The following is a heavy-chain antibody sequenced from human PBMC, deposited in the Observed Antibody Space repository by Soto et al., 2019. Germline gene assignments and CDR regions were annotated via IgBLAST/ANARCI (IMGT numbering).Heavy chain of an antibody. CDR1: GGSISSYD. CDR2: IYYSGST. V-gene: IGHV4-59*01. Sequence: PSETLALTCTVSGGSISSYDWSWIRQPQGKGLEWIGYIYYSGSTNYNPSLKSRVTISVDTSKNQFSLKLSSVTAADTAVYYCARGARLQWFGENDAFDIWGQGTMVTVSS. D-gene: IGHD3-10*01. J-gene: IGHJ3*02. CDR3: ARGARLQWFGENDAFDI.